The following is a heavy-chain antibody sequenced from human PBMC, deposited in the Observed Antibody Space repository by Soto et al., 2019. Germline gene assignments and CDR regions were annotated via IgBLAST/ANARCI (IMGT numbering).Heavy chain of an antibody. J-gene: IGHJ2*01. D-gene: IGHD3-10*01. Sequence: QVHLQQWGAGLLKPSETLSLPCAVYGGSFTGYYWSWIRKPPGKGLEWIGEINHSGSTNYNPSLKGRVSISVGTSNNQFSLKLSSVTAEDTAVYYCARGRGDGYNQHWYFDLWGRGTLVTVSS. V-gene: IGHV4-34*01. CDR3: ARGRGDGYNQHWYFDL. CDR1: GGSFTGYY. CDR2: INHSGST.